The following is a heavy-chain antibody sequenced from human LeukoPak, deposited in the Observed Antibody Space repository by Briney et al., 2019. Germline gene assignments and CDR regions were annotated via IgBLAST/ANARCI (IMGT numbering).Heavy chain of an antibody. V-gene: IGHV3-53*01. J-gene: IGHJ3*02. CDR3: ASQLYTADAFDI. CDR2: IYSGGST. D-gene: IGHD2-2*02. CDR1: GFTVSSNY. Sequence: GGSLRLSCAASGFTVSSNYMSWVRQAPGKGLEWVSVIYSGGSTYYADSVKGRFTISRDNSKNTLYLQMNSLRAEDTAVYYCASQLYTADAFDIWGQGTMVTVSS.